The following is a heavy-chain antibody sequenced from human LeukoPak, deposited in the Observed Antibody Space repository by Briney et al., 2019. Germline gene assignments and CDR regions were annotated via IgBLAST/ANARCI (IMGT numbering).Heavy chain of an antibody. V-gene: IGHV3-7*01. D-gene: IGHD5-18*01. J-gene: IGHJ4*02. CDR1: GFTFSSYW. Sequence: PGGSLRLSCAASGFTFSSYWMSWVRQAPGKGLEWVANINQDGSEKYYVDSVKGRFTMSRDNAKNSLYLQMNSLRAEDTAVYYCARHRGYSYGYRDYWGQGTLDTVSS. CDR2: INQDGSEK. CDR3: ARHRGYSYGYRDY.